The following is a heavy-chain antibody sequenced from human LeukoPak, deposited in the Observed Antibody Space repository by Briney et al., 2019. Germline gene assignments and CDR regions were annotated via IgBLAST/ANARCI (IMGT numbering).Heavy chain of an antibody. D-gene: IGHD6-19*01. CDR1: GGSFSGYY. J-gene: IGHJ4*02. CDR3: ARGPRGYSSGWYVY. CDR2: INHSGST. V-gene: IGHV4-34*01. Sequence: SETLSLTCAVYGGSFSGYYWSWIRQPPGKGLEWIGEINHSGSTNYNPTLKSRVTISVDTSKNQFSLKLSSVTAADTAVYYCARGPRGYSSGWYVYWGQGTLVTVSS.